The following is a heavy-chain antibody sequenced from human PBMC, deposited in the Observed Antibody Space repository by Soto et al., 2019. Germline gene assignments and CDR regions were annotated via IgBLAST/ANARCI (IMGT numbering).Heavy chain of an antibody. CDR1: GFTFSSYG. D-gene: IGHD2-15*01. V-gene: IGHV3-33*01. CDR2: IWYDGSNK. J-gene: IGHJ6*02. Sequence: QVQLVESGGGVVQPGRSLRLSCAASGFTFSSYGMHWVRQAPGKGLEWVAVIWYDGSNKYYADSVKGRFTISRDNSKTTLYLQMNSMRAEDTAVYYCARTKGRYCSGGSCYFENYYYYGMDVWGQGTTVTVSS. CDR3: ARTKGRYCSGGSCYFENYYYYGMDV.